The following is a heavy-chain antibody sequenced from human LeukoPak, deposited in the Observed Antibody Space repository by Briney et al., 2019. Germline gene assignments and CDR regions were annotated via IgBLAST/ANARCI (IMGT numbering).Heavy chain of an antibody. CDR1: GGSFGGYY. D-gene: IGHD3-10*01. Sequence: SETLSLTCAVYGGSFGGYYWSWIRQPPGKGLEWIGEINHSGSTNYNPSLKSRVTISVDTSKNQFSLKLSSVTAADTAVYYCARGSRMVRGIIHWFDPWGQGTLVTVSS. V-gene: IGHV4-34*01. CDR3: ARGSRMVRGIIHWFDP. J-gene: IGHJ5*02. CDR2: INHSGST.